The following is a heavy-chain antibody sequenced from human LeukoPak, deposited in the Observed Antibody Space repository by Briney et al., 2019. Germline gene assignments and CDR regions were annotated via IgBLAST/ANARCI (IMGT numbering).Heavy chain of an antibody. J-gene: IGHJ4*02. D-gene: IGHD5-24*01. CDR3: ARDGGGYNPPMGY. CDR2: LSYDGSNE. V-gene: IGHV3-30-3*01. CDR1: RFTFSNYP. Sequence: QPGGSLRLSCAASRFTFSNYPMHWVRQAPGKGLEWVALLSYDGSNECYADSVKGRFTISRDNSKNTLYLQMNSLRAEDTAVYYCARDGGGYNPPMGYWGQGTLVTVSS.